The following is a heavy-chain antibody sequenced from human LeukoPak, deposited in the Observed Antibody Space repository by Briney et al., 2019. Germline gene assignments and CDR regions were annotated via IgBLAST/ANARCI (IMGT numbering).Heavy chain of an antibody. CDR2: IYYSGST. D-gene: IGHD3-16*01. J-gene: IGHJ6*02. CDR3: ARDSPSMDRSFGYYYYGMDV. CDR1: GGSISSGGYY. V-gene: IGHV4-61*08. Sequence: SQTLSLTCTVSGGSISSGGYYWSWIRQPPGKGLEWIGYIYYSGSTNYNPSLKSRVTISVDTSKNQFSLKLSSVTAADTAVYYCARDSPSMDRSFGYYYYGMDVWGQGTTVTVSS.